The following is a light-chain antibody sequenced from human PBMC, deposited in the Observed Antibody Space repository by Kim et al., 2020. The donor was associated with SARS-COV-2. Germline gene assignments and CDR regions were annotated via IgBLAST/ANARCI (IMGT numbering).Light chain of an antibody. CDR2: DVS. V-gene: IGLV2-14*03. J-gene: IGLJ3*02. CDR1: SSDVGGCNY. CDR3: SSYTSSSTQV. Sequence: QSTTISCTGTSSDVGGCNYVSWYQQHPGKAPNLMIYDVSNRPSGVSNRFSGSKSGNTASLTISGLQAEDEADYYCSSYTSSSTQVFGGGTQLTVL.